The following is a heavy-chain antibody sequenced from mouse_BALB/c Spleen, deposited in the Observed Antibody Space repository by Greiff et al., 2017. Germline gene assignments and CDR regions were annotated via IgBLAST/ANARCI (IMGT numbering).Heavy chain of an antibody. V-gene: IGHV1-7*01. CDR1: GYTFTSYW. J-gene: IGHJ3*01. D-gene: IGHD2-14*01. CDR2: INPSTGYT. CDR3: ARGNRFSFAY. Sequence: VQLVESGAELAKPGASVKMSCKASGYTFTSYWMHWVKQRPGQGLEWIGYINPSTGYTEYNQKFKDKATLTADKSSSTAYMQLSSLTSEDSAVYYCARGNRFSFAYWGQGTLVTVSA.